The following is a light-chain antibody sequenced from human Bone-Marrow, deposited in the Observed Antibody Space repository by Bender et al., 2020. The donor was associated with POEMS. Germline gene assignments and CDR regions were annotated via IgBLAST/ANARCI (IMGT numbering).Light chain of an antibody. Sequence: QSALTQPASVSGSPGQSITISCTGTSNDVGRYNLVSWYQHLPGKPPKLIIFEGSQRPSGVSLRFSGSKSGDTASLSISRLQAEDEADYYCCSYTPMRNLIFGTGTRLTVL. CDR1: SNDVGRYNL. CDR2: EGS. J-gene: IGLJ1*01. CDR3: CSYTPMRNLI. V-gene: IGLV2-23*01.